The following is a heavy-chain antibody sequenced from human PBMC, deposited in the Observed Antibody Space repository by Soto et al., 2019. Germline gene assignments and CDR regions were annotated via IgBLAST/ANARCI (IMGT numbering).Heavy chain of an antibody. V-gene: IGHV1-2*02. CDR2: INPNSGGT. D-gene: IGHD6-19*01. Sequence: LKRSRKGSGYSLSGFLMHCVRLDPGQGLEWMGWINPNSGGTKSAEKFQGRVTMTRDTSISTAYMELSRLTSDDTAVYYCASAAVTGTAGLDFWGQGTQVTVSS. CDR1: GYSLSGFL. J-gene: IGHJ4*02. CDR3: ASAAVTGTAGLDF.